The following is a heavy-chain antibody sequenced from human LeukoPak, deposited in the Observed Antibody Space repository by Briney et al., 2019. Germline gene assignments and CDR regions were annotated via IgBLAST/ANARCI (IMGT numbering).Heavy chain of an antibody. CDR3: ARVMTTRFDP. CDR1: GYSISNGFY. D-gene: IGHD4-11*01. J-gene: IGHJ5*02. Sequence: SETLSLTCTVSGYSISNGFYWGWIRQPPGKGLEWIGSIYHSGNTDYNPSLKSRVTIPVDTSKNHFSLKLSSVTAADTAVYYCARVMTTRFDPWGQGTLVTVSS. V-gene: IGHV4-38-2*02. CDR2: IYHSGNT.